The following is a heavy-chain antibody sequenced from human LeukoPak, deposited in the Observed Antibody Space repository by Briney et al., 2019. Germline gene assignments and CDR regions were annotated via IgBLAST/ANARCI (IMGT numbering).Heavy chain of an antibody. J-gene: IGHJ4*02. CDR1: GFTFSSYS. D-gene: IGHD3-22*01. CDR2: ISTSSSYI. CDR3: ARGNLYYDSSGFDY. Sequence: GGALRLSCAASGFTFSSYSMNWVRQAPGKGLEWVSSISTSSSYIYYADSVKGRFTISRDNAKKSLYVQMNSLRAEDTAVYYCARGNLYYDSSGFDYWGQGTLVTVSS. V-gene: IGHV3-21*01.